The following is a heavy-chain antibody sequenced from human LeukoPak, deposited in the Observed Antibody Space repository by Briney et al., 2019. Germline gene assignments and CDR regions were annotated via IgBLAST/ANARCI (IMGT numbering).Heavy chain of an antibody. Sequence: SETLSLTCTVSGGSISSYYWSWIRQPPGKGLEWIGYIYYSGSTNYNPSLKSRVTISVDTSKNQFSLKLSSVTAADTAVYYCAREGNCSGGSCYLGFFDYWGLGTLVTVSS. CDR2: IYYSGST. J-gene: IGHJ4*02. CDR1: GGSISSYY. V-gene: IGHV4-59*01. D-gene: IGHD2-15*01. CDR3: AREGNCSGGSCYLGFFDY.